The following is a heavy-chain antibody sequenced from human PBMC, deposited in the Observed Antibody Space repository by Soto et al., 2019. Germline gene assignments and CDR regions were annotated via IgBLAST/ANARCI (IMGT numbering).Heavy chain of an antibody. J-gene: IGHJ4*02. Sequence: GGSLRLSCAASGFTFSSYAMHWVRQAPGKGLEWVAVISYDGSNKYYADSVKGRFTISRDNSKNTLYLQMNSLRAEDTAVYYCARGGLWFGELLYPFDYWGQGTLVTVSS. CDR3: ARGGLWFGELLYPFDY. CDR2: ISYDGSNK. CDR1: GFTFSSYA. V-gene: IGHV3-30-3*01. D-gene: IGHD3-10*01.